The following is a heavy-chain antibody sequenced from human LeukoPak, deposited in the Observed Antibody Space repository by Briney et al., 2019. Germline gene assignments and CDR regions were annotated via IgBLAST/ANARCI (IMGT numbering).Heavy chain of an antibody. V-gene: IGHV1-2*02. Sequence: ASVKVSCKASGGTFSSYATSWVRQAPGQGLEWMGWINPNSGGTNYAQKFQGRVTMTRDTSISTAYMEPSRLRSDDTAVYYCARKGVVRGVLGYWGQGTLVTVSS. CDR1: GGTFSSYA. CDR2: INPNSGGT. D-gene: IGHD3-10*01. J-gene: IGHJ4*02. CDR3: ARKGVVRGVLGY.